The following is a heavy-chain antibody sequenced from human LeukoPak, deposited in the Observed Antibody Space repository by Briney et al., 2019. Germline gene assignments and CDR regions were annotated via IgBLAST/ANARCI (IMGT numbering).Heavy chain of an antibody. CDR2: ITWNSGYI. Sequence: GGSLRLSCAASGFTFDDYAMHWVRQAPGKGLEWVAGITWNSGYIDYADSVKGRFTISRDNAKNSLYLQMNSLRAEDTAVYYCAELGITMIGGVWGKGTTVTISS. V-gene: IGHV3-9*01. CDR1: GFTFDDYA. D-gene: IGHD3-10*02. J-gene: IGHJ6*04. CDR3: AELGITMIGGV.